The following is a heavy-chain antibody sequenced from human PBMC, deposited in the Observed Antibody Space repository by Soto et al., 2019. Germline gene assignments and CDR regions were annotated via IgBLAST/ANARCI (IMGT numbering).Heavy chain of an antibody. V-gene: IGHV1-8*01. Sequence: QVPLVQSGAEVKKPGASVKVSCKTSGYTLTTYDITWVRQATGQGLEWMGWMNPNSGNTAYAQKFQGRVTMTRNTSISTAYMELSSLRSEDTAIYYCARRATRYCSGGSCYSFDPWGQGTLVTVSS. CDR3: ARRATRYCSGGSCYSFDP. CDR2: MNPNSGNT. D-gene: IGHD2-15*01. CDR1: GYTLTTYD. J-gene: IGHJ5*02.